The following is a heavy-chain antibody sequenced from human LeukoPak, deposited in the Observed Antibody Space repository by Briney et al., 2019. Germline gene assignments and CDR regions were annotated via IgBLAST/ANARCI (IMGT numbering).Heavy chain of an antibody. CDR3: ARQGNRGGWFDP. CDR1: GGSISSYY. V-gene: IGHV4-59*08. D-gene: IGHD6-25*01. J-gene: IGHJ5*02. Sequence: SETLPLTCTVSGGSISSYYWSWIRQPPGKGLEWIGYIYYSGSTNYNPSLKSRVTISVDTSKNQFSLKLSSVTAADTAVYYCARQGNRGGWFDPWGQGTLVTVSS. CDR2: IYYSGST.